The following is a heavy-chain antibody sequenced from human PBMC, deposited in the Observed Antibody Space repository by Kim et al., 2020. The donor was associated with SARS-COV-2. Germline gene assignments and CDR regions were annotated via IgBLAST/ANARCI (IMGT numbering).Heavy chain of an antibody. CDR1: GGSISSSNW. CDR2: IYHSGST. J-gene: IGHJ5*02. D-gene: IGHD3-22*01. CDR3: ARADNYYDSSGYSP. Sequence: SETLSLTCAVSGGSISSSNWWSWVRQPPGKGLGWIGEIYHSGSTNYNPSLKSRVTISVDKSKNQFSLKLSSVTAADTAVYYCARADNYYDSSGYSPWGQGTLVTVSS. V-gene: IGHV4-4*02.